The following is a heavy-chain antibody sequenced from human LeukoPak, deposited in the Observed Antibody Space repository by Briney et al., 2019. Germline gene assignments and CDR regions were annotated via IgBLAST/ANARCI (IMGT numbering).Heavy chain of an antibody. CDR2: IYPGDSDT. V-gene: IGHV5-51*01. D-gene: IGHD3-10*01. Sequence: GESLKISCKGSGYSFTSYWIGWVRQMPGKGLEWMGIIYPGDSDTRYSPSFQGQVTISADKSISTAYLQWSSLKASDIAMYYCARLRAVVRGVMRVGAFDIWGQGTMVTVSS. J-gene: IGHJ3*02. CDR3: ARLRAVVRGVMRVGAFDI. CDR1: GYSFTSYW.